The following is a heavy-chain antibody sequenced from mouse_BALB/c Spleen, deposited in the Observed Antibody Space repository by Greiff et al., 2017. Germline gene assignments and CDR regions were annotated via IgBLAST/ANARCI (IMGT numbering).Heavy chain of an antibody. Sequence: DVKLVESGGGLVKPGGSLKLSCAASGFTFSSYAMSWVRQTPEKRLEWVASISSGGSTYYPDSVKGRFTISRDNARNILYLQMSSLRSEDTAMYYCARGRGYYGYWYFDVWGAGTTVTVSS. CDR1: GFTFSSYA. J-gene: IGHJ1*01. CDR3: ARGRGYYGYWYFDV. D-gene: IGHD1-1*01. V-gene: IGHV5-6-5*01. CDR2: ISSGGST.